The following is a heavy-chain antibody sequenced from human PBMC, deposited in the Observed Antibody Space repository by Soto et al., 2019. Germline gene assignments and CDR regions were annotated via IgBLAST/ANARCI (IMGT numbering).Heavy chain of an antibody. CDR1: GYSFTSYW. CDR2: IYPGDSDT. J-gene: IGHJ6*02. D-gene: IGHD2-2*01. CDR3: ARVPEGYCSSTSCYPSRYYYYYGMGV. Sequence: PGESLKISCKGSGYSFTSYWIGWVRQMPGKGLEWMGVIYPGDSDTRYSPSFQGQVTISADKSISTAYLQWSSLKASDTAMYDCARVPEGYCSSTSCYPSRYYYYYGMGVWGQGTTVTVSS. V-gene: IGHV5-51*01.